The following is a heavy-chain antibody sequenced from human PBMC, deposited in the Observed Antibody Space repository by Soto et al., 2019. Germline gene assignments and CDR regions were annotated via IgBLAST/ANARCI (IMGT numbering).Heavy chain of an antibody. V-gene: IGHV4-39*01. D-gene: IGHD2-8*01. CDR1: VASVSNSNYY. Sequence: SETVSLTGTVPVASVSNSNYYWGWFRQSPGKGLEWIGSVYYGGRSYSKSSVKSRVTISVDTSKNQFSLNLNSVTASDTAVYYCVIQRTSVLTQAYFDYPGPGALVTVSS. CDR3: VIQRTSVLTQAYFDY. CDR2: VYYGGRS. J-gene: IGHJ4*02.